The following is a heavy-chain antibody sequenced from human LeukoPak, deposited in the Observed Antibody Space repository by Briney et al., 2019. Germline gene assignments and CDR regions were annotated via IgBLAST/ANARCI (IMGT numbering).Heavy chain of an antibody. CDR1: GFTFSSYG. J-gene: IGHJ4*02. V-gene: IGHV3-33*01. CDR2: IWYDGSNK. D-gene: IGHD2-15*01. Sequence: PGGSLRLSCAASGFTFSSYGMHWVRQAPGKGLEWVAVIWYDGSNKYYADSVKGRFTISRDNSKNTLYLQMNSLRAEDTAVYYCARGGGIYYIDYWGQGTLVTVPS. CDR3: ARGGGIYYIDY.